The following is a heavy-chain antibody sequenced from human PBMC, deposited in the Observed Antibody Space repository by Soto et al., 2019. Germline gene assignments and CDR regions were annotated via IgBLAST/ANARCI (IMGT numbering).Heavy chain of an antibody. J-gene: IGHJ4*02. CDR1: GVTFSRYA. V-gene: IGHV3-30-3*01. CDR2: ISYDGSKK. CDR3: AREAIFGVVREYYFDY. Sequence: GGSLRLSCAASGVTFSRYAMHWVRQAPGKGLEWVAVISYDGSKKSNAESVKGRFTISRDNSKNTLYLEMNSLRAEDTAVYYCAREAIFGVVREYYFDYWGQGTLVTVSS. D-gene: IGHD3-3*01.